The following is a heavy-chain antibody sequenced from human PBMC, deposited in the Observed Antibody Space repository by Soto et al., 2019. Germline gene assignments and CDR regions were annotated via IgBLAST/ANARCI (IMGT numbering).Heavy chain of an antibody. D-gene: IGHD1-26*01. CDR1: GGSISSGGYY. Sequence: SETLSLTCTVSGGSISSGGYYWSWIRQHPGKGLEWIGYIYYSGSTYYNPSLKSRVTISVDTSKNQFSLKLSSVTAADTAVYYCAGIDSGSPGGTLRYWGQGTLVTVSS. CDR3: AGIDSGSPGGTLRY. V-gene: IGHV4-31*03. CDR2: IYYSGST. J-gene: IGHJ4*02.